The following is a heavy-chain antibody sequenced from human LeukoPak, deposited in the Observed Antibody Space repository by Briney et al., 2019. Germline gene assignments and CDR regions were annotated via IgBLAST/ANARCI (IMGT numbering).Heavy chain of an antibody. CDR1: GFTFSSYA. J-gene: IGHJ4*02. CDR2: ISGSGGST. Sequence: PGGSLRLSCAASGFTFSSYAMSWVRQAPGKGLEWVSAISGSGGSTYYADSVKGRFTISRDNSKNTLYLQMNSLRAEDTAVYYCATGYCSGGRCYSDWGQGTLVTVSS. D-gene: IGHD2-15*01. V-gene: IGHV3-23*01. CDR3: ATGYCSGGRCYSD.